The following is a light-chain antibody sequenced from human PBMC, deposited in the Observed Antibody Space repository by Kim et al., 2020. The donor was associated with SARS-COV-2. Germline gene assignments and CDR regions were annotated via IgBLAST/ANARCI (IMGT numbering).Light chain of an antibody. CDR2: NRN. CDR3: NSRDRNGNHGV. CDR1: SLRNYF. Sequence: SSELTQDPAVSVALGQTVRITCQGDSLRNYFASWYQQKPGQAPVLVMYNRNIRPSGIPDRFSGSSSGDTASLTITGAQAEDEADYYCNSRDRNGNHGVFGGGTQLTVL. V-gene: IGLV3-19*01. J-gene: IGLJ3*02.